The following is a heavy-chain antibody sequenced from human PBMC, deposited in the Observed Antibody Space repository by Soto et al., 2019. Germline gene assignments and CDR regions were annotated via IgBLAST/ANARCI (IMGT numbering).Heavy chain of an antibody. D-gene: IGHD6-13*01. J-gene: IGHJ6*02. CDR1: GYTFTSYG. CDR3: ATYSSSWKYYYYGMDV. Sequence: ASVKVSCKASGYTFTSYGISWVRQAPGQGLEWMGWISAYNGNTNYAQKLQGRVTMTTDTSTSTAYMELRSLRSDDTAVYYCATYSSSWKYYYYGMDVWGQGTTVTAP. CDR2: ISAYNGNT. V-gene: IGHV1-18*01.